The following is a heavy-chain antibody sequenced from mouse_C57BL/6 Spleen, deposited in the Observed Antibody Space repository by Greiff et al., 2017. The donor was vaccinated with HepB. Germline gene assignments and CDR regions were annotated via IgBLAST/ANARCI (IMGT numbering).Heavy chain of an antibody. D-gene: IGHD1-1*01. CDR3: ARQDYYGSSSDWYFDV. Sequence: VQLQQSGAELVMPGASVKLSCKASGYTFTSYWMHWVKQRPGQGLEWIGEIDPSDSYTNYNQKFKGKSTLTVDKSSSTAYMQLSSLTSEDSAVYYCARQDYYGSSSDWYFDVWGTGTTVTVSS. CDR1: GYTFTSYW. J-gene: IGHJ1*03. CDR2: IDPSDSYT. V-gene: IGHV1-69*01.